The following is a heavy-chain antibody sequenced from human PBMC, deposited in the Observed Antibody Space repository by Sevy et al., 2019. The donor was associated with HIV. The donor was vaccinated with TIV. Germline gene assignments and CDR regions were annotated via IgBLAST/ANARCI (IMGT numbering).Heavy chain of an antibody. Sequence: GGSLRLSCSASGFTFSSYAMHWVRQAPGKGLEYVSAISSNGGGTYYAHSVKGRFTISRDNSMNTLYLQMSSLSAEDTAVYYCVKDWGMERAFDIWGQGTIVTVSS. D-gene: IGHD2-8*01. CDR1: GFTFSSYA. V-gene: IGHV3-64D*06. J-gene: IGHJ3*02. CDR3: VKDWGMERAFDI. CDR2: ISSNGGGT.